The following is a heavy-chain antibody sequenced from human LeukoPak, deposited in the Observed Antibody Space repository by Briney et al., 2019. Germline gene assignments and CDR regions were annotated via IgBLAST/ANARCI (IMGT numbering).Heavy chain of an antibody. CDR1: GFSFSYYG. D-gene: IGHD3-22*01. V-gene: IGHV3-30*18. Sequence: GSLRLSCAASGFSFSYYGIHWVRQAPGKGLEWVAVISYDRSRKLYADSVKGRFTISRDNSRNTLYLQMNSLRAEDTSIYYCAKDQGYYDSSGDAFDIWGQGTMVTVSS. J-gene: IGHJ3*02. CDR2: ISYDRSRK. CDR3: AKDQGYYDSSGDAFDI.